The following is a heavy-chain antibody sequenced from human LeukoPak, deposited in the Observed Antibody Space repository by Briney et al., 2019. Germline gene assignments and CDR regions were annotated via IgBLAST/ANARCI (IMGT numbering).Heavy chain of an antibody. CDR2: INSDGSST. J-gene: IGHJ4*02. D-gene: IGHD6-19*01. Sequence: PGGSLRLSCAASGFTFSSYWMHWVRQAPGKGLVWVSRINSDGSSTSYADSVKGRFTISRDNAKNTLYLQMNSLRAEDTAVYYCASFPYSSGDDVFDYWGQGTLVTVSS. CDR1: GFTFSSYW. V-gene: IGHV3-74*01. CDR3: ASFPYSSGDDVFDY.